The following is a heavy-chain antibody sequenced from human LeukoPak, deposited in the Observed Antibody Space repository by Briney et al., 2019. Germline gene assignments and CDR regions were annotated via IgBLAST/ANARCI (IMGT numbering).Heavy chain of an antibody. J-gene: IGHJ5*02. D-gene: IGHD6-19*01. Sequence: GGSLRLSCAVSGFTLSNHAVSWVRQVPGKGLEWVAVIWSDGSNKYCADSVKGRFTISRDNSKNTLYLQMNSLRAEDTAVYYCARDSLGTSSGWFDPWGQGTLVTVSS. CDR1: GFTLSNHA. V-gene: IGHV3-33*08. CDR2: IWSDGSNK. CDR3: ARDSLGTSSGWFDP.